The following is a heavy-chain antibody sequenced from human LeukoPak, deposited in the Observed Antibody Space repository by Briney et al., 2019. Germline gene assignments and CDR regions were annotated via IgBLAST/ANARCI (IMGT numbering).Heavy chain of an antibody. CDR1: GGSFTGYY. D-gene: IGHD6-13*01. Sequence: PSETLSLTCDVNGGSFTGYYWSWIRQPPGKGLEWIGEINHSGDTHYNPSLKSRLTMSKDTSKNQLSLILTSVTAADTAVYYCSRGRKGSSSWYGMDVWGNGTTVIVSS. CDR2: INHSGDT. V-gene: IGHV4-34*01. CDR3: SRGRKGSSSWYGMDV. J-gene: IGHJ6*04.